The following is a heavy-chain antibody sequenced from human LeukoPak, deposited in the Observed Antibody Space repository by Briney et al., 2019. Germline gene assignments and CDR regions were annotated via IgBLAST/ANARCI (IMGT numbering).Heavy chain of an antibody. CDR1: GGSISSYY. CDR2: IYYSGST. D-gene: IGHD3-10*01. Sequence: PSETLSLTCTVSGGSISSYYWSWIRQPPGKGLEWIGYIYYSGSTNYNPSLKSRVTISVDTSKNQFSLKLSSVTAADTAVYYCARDRDPPAGFLGFGELPSVDAFDIWGQGTMVTVSS. J-gene: IGHJ3*02. CDR3: ARDRDPPAGFLGFGELPSVDAFDI. V-gene: IGHV4-59*01.